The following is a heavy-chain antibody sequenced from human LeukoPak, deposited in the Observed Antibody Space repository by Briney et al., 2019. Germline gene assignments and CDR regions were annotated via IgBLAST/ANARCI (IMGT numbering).Heavy chain of an antibody. V-gene: IGHV3-7*01. CDR3: ARAVGYCSGGSCFIDY. J-gene: IGHJ4*02. CDR2: IKQDGSEK. Sequence: ETLSLTCTVSGGSISSYYWSWIRQPPGKGLEWVANIKQDGSEKYYVDSVKGRFTISRDNAKNSLYLQMNSLRAEDTAVYYCARAVGYCSGGSCFIDYWGQGTLVTVSS. CDR1: GGSISSYY. D-gene: IGHD2-15*01.